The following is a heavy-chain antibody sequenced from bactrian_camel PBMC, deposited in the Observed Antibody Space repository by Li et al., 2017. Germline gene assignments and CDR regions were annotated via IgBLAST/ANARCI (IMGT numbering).Heavy chain of an antibody. J-gene: IGHJ4*01. CDR1: GYTYSSYC. CDR2: IDTVEIT. Sequence: HVQLVESGGGSVQAGGSLRLSCAASGYTYSSYCMGWFRQAPGQEREGVATIDTVEITRYADSVKGRFIISKDNAKNTLTLQMNSLKPEDTAVYYCAVNPAPGYRTGDYCYQIGGPGYTYWGQGTQVTV. D-gene: IGHD2*01. CDR3: AVNPAPGYRTGDYCYQIGGPGYTY. V-gene: IGHV3S26*01.